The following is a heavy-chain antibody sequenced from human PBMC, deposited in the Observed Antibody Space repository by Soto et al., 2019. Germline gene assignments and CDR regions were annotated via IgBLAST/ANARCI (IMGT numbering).Heavy chain of an antibody. CDR1: GFTFSSYG. CDR2: ISYDGSNK. J-gene: IGHJ6*02. D-gene: IGHD2-21*02. CDR3: AKGLAYCGGDCYISGPYYYHYGRGV. Sequence: PGGSLRLSCAASGFTFSSYGMHWVRQAPGKGLEWVAVISYDGSNKYYADSVKGRFTISRDNSKNTLYLQMNSLRAEDTAVYYCAKGLAYCGGDCYISGPYYYHYGRGVWGQGTRVTXAS. V-gene: IGHV3-30*18.